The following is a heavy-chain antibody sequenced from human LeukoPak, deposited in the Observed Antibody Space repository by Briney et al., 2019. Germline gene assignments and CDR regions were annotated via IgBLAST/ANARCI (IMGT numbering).Heavy chain of an antibody. J-gene: IGHJ4*02. V-gene: IGHV4-38-2*02. D-gene: IGHD6-13*01. CDR3: ARVPQTTITATDTALY. CDR2: IYHSGST. CDR1: GYSISSGYY. Sequence: KPSETLSLTCTVSGYSISSGYYWGWIRQPPGKGLEWIGSIYHSGSTYYNPSLKSRVTISVDTSKNQFSLKLSSVTAADTAVYYCARVPQTTITATDTALYWGQGTLVTVSS.